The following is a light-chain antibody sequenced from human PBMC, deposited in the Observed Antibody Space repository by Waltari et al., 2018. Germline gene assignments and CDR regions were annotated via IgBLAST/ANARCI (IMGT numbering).Light chain of an antibody. J-gene: IGKJ4*01. CDR3: QQYDSIVLT. Sequence: EIVLTQSPGTLSLSPGERATLSCRGSQLVSNNFSNWYRQKPGQAPRLLIYGASSRATVIPDRFSGSGSGTDFTLTISRLEPEAFAVYYCQQYDSIVLTFGGGTKVEI. V-gene: IGKV3-20*01. CDR1: QLVSNNF. CDR2: GAS.